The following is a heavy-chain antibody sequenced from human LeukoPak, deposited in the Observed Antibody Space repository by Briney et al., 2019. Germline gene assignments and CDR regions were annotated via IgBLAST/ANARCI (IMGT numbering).Heavy chain of an antibody. Sequence: GGALRLSCVGSGFTFSDAWISWVRQVPGKGLEWVGRIKSKIDGGTIDYAAPVKGRFTISRDDSRNTLYLQMNSLKTEDTAVCYCTTRRQDGCWGQGTLVTVS. J-gene: IGHJ4*02. CDR2: IKSKIDGGTI. CDR3: TTRRQDGC. V-gene: IGHV3-15*01. CDR1: GFTFSDAW.